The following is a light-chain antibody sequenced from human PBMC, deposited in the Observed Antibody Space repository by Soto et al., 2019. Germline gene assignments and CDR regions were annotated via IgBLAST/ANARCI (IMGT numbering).Light chain of an antibody. V-gene: IGLV2-11*01. J-gene: IGLJ1*01. CDR2: DVS. Sequence: QSVLTQPRSVSGSPGQSVTISCTGTSSDVGAYNYVSWYQQHSGKAPKFMIYDVSKRPSGVPDRFSGSKSGNTASLTISGLQAEDEADYYCSSYTSSSTPYVFGTGTKVTVL. CDR3: SSYTSSSTPYV. CDR1: SSDVGAYNY.